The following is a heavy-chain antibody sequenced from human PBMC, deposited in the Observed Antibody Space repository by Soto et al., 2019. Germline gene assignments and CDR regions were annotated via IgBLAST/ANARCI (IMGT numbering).Heavy chain of an antibody. J-gene: IGHJ4*02. D-gene: IGHD5-12*01. CDR3: ARVQSGYDFAY. CDR1: GYTFTSYG. Sequence: QVQLVQSGAEVKKPGASVKVSCKASGYTFTSYGINWVRQAPGQGLEWMGWISAYNGNTHYAQKLQGNVTMTTNKSTSTAYMELRSLRSDDTAVYYCARVQSGYDFAYWGQGTLVTVSS. V-gene: IGHV1-18*01. CDR2: ISAYNGNT.